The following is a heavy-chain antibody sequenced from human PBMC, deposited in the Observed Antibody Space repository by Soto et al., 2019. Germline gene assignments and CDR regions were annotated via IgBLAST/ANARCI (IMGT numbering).Heavy chain of an antibody. CDR1: GFTFSSYS. CDR2: ISSSSSYI. D-gene: IGHD3-22*01. CDR3: AKVGKVTYYYDSSGSY. J-gene: IGHJ4*02. Sequence: EVQLVESGGGLVKPGGSLRLSCAASGFTFSSYSMNWVRQAPGKGLEWVSSISSSSSYIYYADSVKGRFTISRDNAKNSLYLQMNSLRAEDTAVYYCAKVGKVTYYYDSSGSYWGQGTLVTVSS. V-gene: IGHV3-21*01.